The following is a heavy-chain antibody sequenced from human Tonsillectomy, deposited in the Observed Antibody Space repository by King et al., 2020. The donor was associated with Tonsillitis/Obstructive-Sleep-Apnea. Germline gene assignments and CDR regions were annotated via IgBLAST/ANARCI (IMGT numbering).Heavy chain of an antibody. V-gene: IGHV1-69*12. CDR3: ARSVATIDYYYYHYIDV. CDR1: GGTFSSYD. J-gene: IGHJ6*03. D-gene: IGHD5-12*01. CDR2: IIPIFGTA. Sequence: QLVQSGAEVKKPGSSVKLSCKASGGTFSSYDISWVRQAPVQGLEWMGGIIPIFGTANYAQKFQGRVTITADESTSTAYMELNSLRSEDTAVYYCARSVATIDYYYYHYIDVWGKGTTVTVSS.